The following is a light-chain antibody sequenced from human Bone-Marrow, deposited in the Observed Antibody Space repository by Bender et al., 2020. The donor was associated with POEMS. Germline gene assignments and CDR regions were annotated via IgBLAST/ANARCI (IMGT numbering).Light chain of an antibody. Sequence: QSALTQPASVSGSPGQSITISCSGTINDVGAYNYVSWYQQHPGKAPRLIISDVSSRLSGVSYRFSGSESGNTASLTISGLQAEEEADYYCCSYAGGYSWVFGGGTKLTVL. V-gene: IGLV2-14*03. CDR1: INDVGAYNY. J-gene: IGLJ3*02. CDR2: DVS. CDR3: CSYAGGYSWV.